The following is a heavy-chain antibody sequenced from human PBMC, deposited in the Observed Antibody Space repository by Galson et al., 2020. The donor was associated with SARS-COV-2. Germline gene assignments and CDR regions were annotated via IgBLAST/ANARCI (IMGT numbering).Heavy chain of an antibody. CDR1: GYTFSSYG. J-gene: IGHJ4*02. CDR3: ARDLGYYYDSSGYYSAFDF. Sequence: ASVKVSCKASGYTFSSYGISWVRQAPGQGLEWMGWISAYNGNTNYAQKFQGRVTMTTDTSPSTAYIDLRSLRSDDTAVYYCARDLGYYYDSSGYYSAFDFWGQGTLVTVSS. CDR2: ISAYNGNT. D-gene: IGHD3-22*01. V-gene: IGHV1-18*01.